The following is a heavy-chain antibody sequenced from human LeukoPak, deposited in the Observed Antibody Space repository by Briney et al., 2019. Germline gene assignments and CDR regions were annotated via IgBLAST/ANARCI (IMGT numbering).Heavy chain of an antibody. J-gene: IGHJ6*03. CDR3: TTDRRYYDFWGFHYMDV. Sequence: SGGSLRLSCAASGFPFSNAWMSWVRQAPGKGLEWVGRIKSKTNGGTTDYAAPVKGRFTISRDDSKNTLYLQMNSLKTEDTAVYYCTTDRRYYDFWGFHYMDVWGKGTTVTVSS. D-gene: IGHD3-3*01. V-gene: IGHV3-15*01. CDR2: IKSKTNGGTT. CDR1: GFPFSNAW.